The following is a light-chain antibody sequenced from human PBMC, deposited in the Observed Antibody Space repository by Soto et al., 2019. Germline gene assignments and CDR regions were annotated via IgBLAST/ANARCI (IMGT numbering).Light chain of an antibody. Sequence: DIQMTQSPSTLSGSVGDTVTITCRASQTISSWLAWYQQKPGKAPKLLIYKASTLKSGVPSRFSGSGSGTEFTLTISSLQPDDFATYYCQQYNSYLWTFGQGTKVDIK. CDR2: KAS. CDR1: QTISSW. J-gene: IGKJ1*01. CDR3: QQYNSYLWT. V-gene: IGKV1-5*03.